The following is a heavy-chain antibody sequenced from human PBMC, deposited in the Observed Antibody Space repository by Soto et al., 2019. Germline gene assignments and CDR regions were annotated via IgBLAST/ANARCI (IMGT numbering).Heavy chain of an antibody. D-gene: IGHD3-22*01. CDR3: AREGTEDSMIDWGFGGYYGMDV. V-gene: IGHV1-2*04. J-gene: IGHJ6*02. CDR1: GYTFTGYY. CDR2: INPNSGGT. Sequence: ASVKVSCKASGYTFTGYYMHWVRQAPGQGLEWMGWINPNSGGTNYAQKFQGWVTMTRDTSISTAYMELSRLRSDDTAVYYCAREGTEDSMIDWGFGGYYGMDVWAQGTTVTVSS.